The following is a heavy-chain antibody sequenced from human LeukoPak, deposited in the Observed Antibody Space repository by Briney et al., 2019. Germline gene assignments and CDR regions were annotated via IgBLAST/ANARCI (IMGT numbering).Heavy chain of an antibody. CDR3: AKGDIVVVPAANFDY. CDR1: GFIFDDHG. J-gene: IGHJ4*02. Sequence: PGGSLRLSCAASGFIFDDHGMSWIRQAPGKGLEWVSAISGSGGSTYYADSVKGRFTISRDNSKNTLYLQMNSLRAEDTAVYYCAKGDIVVVPAANFDYWGQGTLVTVSS. CDR2: ISGSGGST. D-gene: IGHD2-2*01. V-gene: IGHV3-23*01.